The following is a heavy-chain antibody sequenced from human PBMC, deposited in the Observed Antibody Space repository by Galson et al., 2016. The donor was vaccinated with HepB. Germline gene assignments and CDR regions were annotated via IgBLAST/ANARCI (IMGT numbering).Heavy chain of an antibody. Sequence: QVQLQESGPGLVKPSQTLSLTCPVSGGSVSSASHYWGWVRQPHRKGLERLGYISDSERHNYHPSLKGRVTISLDRSKNQFSLRLNSVIAADTAVYYCAKDEGFYNGMDFWGQGTTVTVSS. CDR1: GGSVSSASHY. D-gene: IGHD2-2*02. J-gene: IGHJ6*02. CDR3: AKDEGFYNGMDF. CDR2: ISDSERH. V-gene: IGHV4-61*01.